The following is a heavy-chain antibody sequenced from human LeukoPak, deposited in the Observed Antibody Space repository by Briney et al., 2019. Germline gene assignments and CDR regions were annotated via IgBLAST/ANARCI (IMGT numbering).Heavy chain of an antibody. CDR3: ARDDRYSSGWYKYDAFDI. CDR2: ISYDGSNK. CDR1: GFTFSSYA. Sequence: GGSLRLSCAASGFTFSSYAMHWVRQAPGKGLEWVAVISYDGSNKYYADSVKGRFTISRDNAKNSLYLQMNSLRAEDTAVYYCARDDRYSSGWYKYDAFDIWGQGTMVTVSS. V-gene: IGHV3-30*04. J-gene: IGHJ3*02. D-gene: IGHD6-19*01.